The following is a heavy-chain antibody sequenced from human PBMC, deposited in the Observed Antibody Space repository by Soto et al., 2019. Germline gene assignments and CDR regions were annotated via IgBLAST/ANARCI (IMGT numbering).Heavy chain of an antibody. J-gene: IGHJ6*02. CDR1: GFTFSSYW. D-gene: IGHD3-22*01. Sequence: GGSLRLSCAASGFTFSSYWMSWVRQAPGKGLEWVANIKQDGSEKYYLDSVKGRFTISRDNAKNSLYLQMNSLRAEDTSVYYCARTRDSSGYYRHYYYGMDVWGQGTTVTVSS. CDR3: ARTRDSSGYYRHYYYGMDV. V-gene: IGHV3-7*01. CDR2: IKQDGSEK.